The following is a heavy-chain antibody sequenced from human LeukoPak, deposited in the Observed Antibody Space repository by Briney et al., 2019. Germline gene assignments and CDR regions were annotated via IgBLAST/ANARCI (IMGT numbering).Heavy chain of an antibody. D-gene: IGHD4-17*01. J-gene: IGHJ4*02. CDR2: INSDGSNT. V-gene: IGHV3-74*01. CDR1: GFTFRSYW. CDR3: VSADDGVSRRYFDY. Sequence: QPGGSLRLSCAASGFTFRSYWMHWVREAPGKGVVWVARINSDGSNTTYADSVKGRFTISRDNAKNTSYLHITRLRGADTAVYSCVSADDGVSRRYFDYWGQGTLVTVSS.